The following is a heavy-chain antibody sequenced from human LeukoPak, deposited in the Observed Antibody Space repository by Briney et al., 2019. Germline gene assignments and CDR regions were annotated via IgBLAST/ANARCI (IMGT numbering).Heavy chain of an antibody. CDR2: SYYSGST. D-gene: IGHD3-22*01. V-gene: IGHV4-39*01. J-gene: IGHJ5*02. CDR1: GDSINNGSFY. CDR3: ARHLIDTSGYYDTWADP. Sequence: SQTLSLTCTVSGDSINNGSFYWGWIRQPPGKGLEWIGTSYYSGSTYHNPSLKSRVTIFVDTSKNQFSLRLRSVTAADAAVYYCARHLIDTSGYYDTWADPWGQGTLVTVSS.